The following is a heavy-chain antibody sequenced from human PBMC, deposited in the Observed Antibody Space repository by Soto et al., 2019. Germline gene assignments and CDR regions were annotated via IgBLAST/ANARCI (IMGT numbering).Heavy chain of an antibody. Sequence: ASVKVSCKASGDTFSSYAISWVRQAPGQGLEWMGGISAYNGNTNYAQKLQGRVTMTTDTSTSTAYMELRSLRSDDTAVYYCARRYYYGSGSYDYWGQGTLVTVSS. CDR2: ISAYNGNT. D-gene: IGHD3-10*01. CDR3: ARRYYYGSGSYDY. CDR1: GDTFSSYA. J-gene: IGHJ4*02. V-gene: IGHV1-18*01.